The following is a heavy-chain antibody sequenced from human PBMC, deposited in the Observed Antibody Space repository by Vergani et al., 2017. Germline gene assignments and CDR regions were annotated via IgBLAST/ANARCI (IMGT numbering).Heavy chain of an antibody. Sequence: QVQLQESGPGLVKPSQTLSLTCTVSDGSISSSSYYWGWIRQPPGKGLEWIGSIYYSGSTYYNPSLESRVTISVDTSKNQFSLKLSSVTAADTAVYYCARNPDSGSYYFDYWGQGTLVTVSS. CDR3: ARNPDSGSYYFDY. CDR2: IYYSGST. CDR1: DGSISSSSYY. D-gene: IGHD1-26*01. J-gene: IGHJ4*02. V-gene: IGHV4-39*01.